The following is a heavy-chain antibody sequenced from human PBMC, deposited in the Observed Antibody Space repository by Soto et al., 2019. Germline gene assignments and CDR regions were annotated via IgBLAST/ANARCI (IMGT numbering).Heavy chain of an antibody. Sequence: EVQLLESGGGLVQPGGSLRLSCAASGFTFSSYAMSWVRQAPGKGLEWVSGISGSGGSTYYADSVKGRFTISRDNSKNTLYPEMNSLRAEDTAVYYCAGAPYSGYAYWGQGTLVTVSS. CDR3: AGAPYSGYAY. D-gene: IGHD5-12*01. V-gene: IGHV3-23*01. CDR2: ISGSGGST. J-gene: IGHJ4*02. CDR1: GFTFSSYA.